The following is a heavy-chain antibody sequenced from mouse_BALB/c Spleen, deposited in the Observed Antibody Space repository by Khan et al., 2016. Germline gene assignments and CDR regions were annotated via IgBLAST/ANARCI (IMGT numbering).Heavy chain of an antibody. CDR1: GFSLTGYG. CDR2: IWGDGST. CDR3: ARELGHYAMDY. J-gene: IGHJ4*01. Sequence: QVQLKQSGPGLVAPSQSLSITCTVSGFSLTGYGVNWVRQPPGKGLEWLGMIWGDGSTDYNSALKSRLSISKDNSKSQVFFKMNSLQNDDTARYYCARELGHYAMDYWGQGTSVTVSS. V-gene: IGHV2-6-7*01. D-gene: IGHD4-1*01.